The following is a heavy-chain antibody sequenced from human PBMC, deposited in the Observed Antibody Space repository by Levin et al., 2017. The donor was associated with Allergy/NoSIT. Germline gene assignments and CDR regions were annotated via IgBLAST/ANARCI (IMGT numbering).Heavy chain of an antibody. Sequence: LVASVKVSCKASGYTFTGYYMHWVRQAPGQGLEWMGWINPNSGGTNYAQKFQGRVTMTRDTSISTAYMELSRLRSDDTAVYYCARDRGYSSGWEIDYWGQGTLVTVSS. CDR3: ARDRGYSSGWEIDY. J-gene: IGHJ4*02. D-gene: IGHD6-19*01. V-gene: IGHV1-2*03. CDR1: GYTFTGYY. CDR2: INPNSGGT.